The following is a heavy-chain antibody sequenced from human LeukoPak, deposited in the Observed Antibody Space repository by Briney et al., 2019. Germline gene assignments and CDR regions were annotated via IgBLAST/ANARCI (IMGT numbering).Heavy chain of an antibody. D-gene: IGHD6-19*01. V-gene: IGHV3-11*06. Sequence: GGSLRLSCAASGFTFSDYYMSWIRQAPGKGLEWVSYITGSSIHRDYADSVKGRFTISRDNAKNSLYLQMNSLRAEDTAVYYCARVSVAGQYYFDYWGRGTLATVSS. CDR2: ITGSSIHR. CDR3: ARVSVAGQYYFDY. CDR1: GFTFSDYY. J-gene: IGHJ4*02.